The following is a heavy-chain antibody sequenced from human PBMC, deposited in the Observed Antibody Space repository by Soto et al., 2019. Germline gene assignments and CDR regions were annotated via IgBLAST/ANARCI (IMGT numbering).Heavy chain of an antibody. CDR3: ARAPSQIRGVGGFDS. Sequence: QVQLQESGPGLVKPSQTLSLTCSVSGVSIRSATSFWSWIRQHPEKGLEWVGYIFYSGTAYYNPSLQSRATISVDTSKSQFSLNLTSVSAADTAVYYCARAPSQIRGVGGFDSWGRGTLVTVSS. D-gene: IGHD3-10*01. CDR1: GVSIRSATSF. CDR2: IFYSGTA. J-gene: IGHJ4*02. V-gene: IGHV4-31*03.